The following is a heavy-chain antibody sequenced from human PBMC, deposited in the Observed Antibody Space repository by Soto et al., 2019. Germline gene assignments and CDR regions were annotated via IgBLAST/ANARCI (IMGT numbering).Heavy chain of an antibody. Sequence: EVQLVQSGAEVKKPGESLKISCKGSEYSFSNFWIAWVRQMAGEGLEWMGVINPDDSEARYSPSFQGQVTFSADKSISTAYLQWSSLKASDTAMYYCARPAYCSMNFCHKGAGIDAFDIWGQGTVVTVAS. CDR3: ARPAYCSMNFCHKGAGIDAFDI. CDR2: INPDDSEA. V-gene: IGHV5-51*01. J-gene: IGHJ3*02. CDR1: EYSFSNFW. D-gene: IGHD2-2*01.